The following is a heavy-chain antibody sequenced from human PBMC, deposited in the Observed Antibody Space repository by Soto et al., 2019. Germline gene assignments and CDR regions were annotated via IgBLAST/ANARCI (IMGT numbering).Heavy chain of an antibody. D-gene: IGHD3-22*01. CDR3: AHRRGFDSNAYYYELDY. V-gene: IGHV2-5*02. Sequence: QITLKESGPTLVKPTQTLTLTCTFSGFSLSTSGVGVGWIRQPPGKALEWLALIYWDDDKRYSPSLKSRLTITKDTSKNQVVLTMTNMDPVDTATYYCAHRRGFDSNAYYYELDYWGQGTLVTVSS. J-gene: IGHJ4*02. CDR2: IYWDDDK. CDR1: GFSLSTSGVG.